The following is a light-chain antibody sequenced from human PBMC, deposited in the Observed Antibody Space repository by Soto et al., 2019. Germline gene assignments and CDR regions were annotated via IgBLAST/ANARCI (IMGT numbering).Light chain of an antibody. V-gene: IGKV3-15*01. CDR1: QSVSSN. Sequence: EIVMTQSPSTLSVSPGERATLSCRASQSVSSNLAWYQQKPGKAPRLLIYGASTRAIGIPARFRGSGSGTEFTLTFSILQSEDFAVYYCQQYNDWPHTSGQGTKVDIK. J-gene: IGKJ1*01. CDR3: QQYNDWPHT. CDR2: GAS.